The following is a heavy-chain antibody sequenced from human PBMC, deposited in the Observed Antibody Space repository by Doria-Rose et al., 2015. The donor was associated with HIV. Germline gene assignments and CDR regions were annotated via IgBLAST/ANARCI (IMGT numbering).Heavy chain of an antibody. D-gene: IGHD3-16*01. CDR3: VMMPHY. CDR2: YYSSGRT. J-gene: IGHJ4*02. Sequence: WGWISQPPGKGLEWIGSYYSSGRTYYNPSLKSRVTISADTSKNQFSLNLSSLTAADTAVYYCVMMPHYWGQGTLVTVSS. V-gene: IGHV4-39*07.